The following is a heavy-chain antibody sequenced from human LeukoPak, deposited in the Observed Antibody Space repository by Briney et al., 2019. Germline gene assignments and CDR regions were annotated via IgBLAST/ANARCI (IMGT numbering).Heavy chain of an antibody. CDR2: ISYDGSNK. Sequence: PGGSLRLSCAASGFTFSSYGMHWVRQAPGKGLEWVAVISYDGSNKYYADSVKGRFTISRDNSKNTLYLQMNSLRAEDTAVYHCGRDCTGGTCHSGYWGQGTLVTVSS. J-gene: IGHJ4*02. CDR1: GFTFSSYG. V-gene: IGHV3-30*03. CDR3: GRDCTGGTCHSGY. D-gene: IGHD2-15*01.